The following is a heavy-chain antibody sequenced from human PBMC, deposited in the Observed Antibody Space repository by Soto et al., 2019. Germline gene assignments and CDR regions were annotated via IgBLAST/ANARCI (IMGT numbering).Heavy chain of an antibody. Sequence: SVKVSCKASGFTFTSSAVQWVRQARGQRLEWIGWIVVGSGNTNYAQKFQERVTITRGMSTSTAYMELSSLRSEDTAVYYCAAGVGGELRFLEWLLPGYYGMDVWGQGTTVTVSS. D-gene: IGHD3-3*01. CDR3: AAGVGGELRFLEWLLPGYYGMDV. J-gene: IGHJ6*02. V-gene: IGHV1-58*01. CDR1: GFTFTSSA. CDR2: IVVGSGNT.